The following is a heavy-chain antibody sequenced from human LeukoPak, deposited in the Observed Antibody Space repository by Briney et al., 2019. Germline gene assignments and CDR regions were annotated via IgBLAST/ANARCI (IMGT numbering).Heavy chain of an antibody. CDR3: ARGPGGWLRSGYFDY. V-gene: IGHV4-34*01. CDR2: INHSGST. Sequence: SETLSLTCAVYGGSSSGYYWSWIRQPPGKGLEWIGEINHSGSTNYNPSLKSRVTISVDTSKNQFSLKLSSVTAADTAVYYCARGPGGWLRSGYFDYWGQGTLVTVSS. CDR1: GGSSSGYY. D-gene: IGHD5-12*01. J-gene: IGHJ4*02.